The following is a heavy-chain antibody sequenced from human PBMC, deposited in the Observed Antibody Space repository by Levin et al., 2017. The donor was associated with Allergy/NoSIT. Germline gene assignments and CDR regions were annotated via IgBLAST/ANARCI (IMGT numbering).Heavy chain of an antibody. D-gene: IGHD3-10*01. V-gene: IGHV4-34*01. CDR3: ARVRGVFRHGSFDL. Sequence: SQTLSLTCAVSGGALTGYYWSWIRQSPGKGLEWIAEINHSGSTNYNPSLRSRLAISADMSKNQFSLNLTSVTAAATAIYYCARVRGVFRHGSFDLWGRGTLVSVSS. J-gene: IGHJ2*01. CDR1: GGALTGYY. CDR2: INHSGST.